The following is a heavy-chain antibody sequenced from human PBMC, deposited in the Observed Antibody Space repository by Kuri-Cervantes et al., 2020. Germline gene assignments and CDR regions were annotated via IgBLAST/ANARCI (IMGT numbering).Heavy chain of an antibody. D-gene: IGHD3-22*01. J-gene: IGHJ4*02. CDR2: IYYSGST. CDR3: ARVVYLNYYDSSGYYIDY. CDR1: GDSISSSSYY. Sequence: SETLSLTCTVSGDSISSSSYYWGWIRQPPGKGLEWIGSIYYSGSTYYNPSLKSRVTISVDTSKNQFSLRLSSVTAADTAVYYCARVVYLNYYDSSGYYIDYWGQGTLVTVSS. V-gene: IGHV4-39*07.